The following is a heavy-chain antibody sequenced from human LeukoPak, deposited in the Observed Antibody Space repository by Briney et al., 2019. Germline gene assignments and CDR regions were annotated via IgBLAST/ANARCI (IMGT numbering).Heavy chain of an antibody. CDR2: LSSASSTI. V-gene: IGHV3-21*06. J-gene: IGHJ6*02. CDR3: ARPTGIISYETDG. Sequence: RRSMRLSRAVSRFIFGTYSMNWVRQPPGKVLEWVSSLSSASSTIHSASTAKGRFTVSRDNAQNTLYRQMSGLRAEDSAVDYCARPTGIISYETDGWGQGTTVTVSS. D-gene: IGHD4-17*01. CDR1: RFIFGTYS.